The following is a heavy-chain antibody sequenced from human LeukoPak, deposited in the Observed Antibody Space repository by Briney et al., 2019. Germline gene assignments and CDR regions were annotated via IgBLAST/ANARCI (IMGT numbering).Heavy chain of an antibody. CDR2: MNPNSGNT. J-gene: IGHJ6*03. V-gene: IGHV1-8*01. CDR3: ARTSGRSYYMDV. CDR1: GNSFTSYE. Sequence: ASVKVSCKSSGNSFTSYELNWVRQATGQGLEWMGWMNPNSGNTIYAQKFRDRVTITRDTSISTAYMELSSLRSEDTAVYYCARTSGRSYYMDVWGKGTTVTVSS. D-gene: IGHD1-1*01.